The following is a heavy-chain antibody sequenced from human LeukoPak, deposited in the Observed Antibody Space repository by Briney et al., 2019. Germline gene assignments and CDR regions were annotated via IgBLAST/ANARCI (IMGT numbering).Heavy chain of an antibody. J-gene: IGHJ4*02. D-gene: IGHD2-15*01. Sequence: PSGTLSLTCAVSGGSISSSNWWSWVRQPPGKGLEWIGEIYHSGSTNYNPSLKSRVTISVDTSKNQFSLKLSSVTAADTAVYYCARGWFTPYYFDYWGQGTLVTVSS. CDR1: GGSISSSNW. CDR3: ARGWFTPYYFDY. CDR2: IYHSGST. V-gene: IGHV4-4*02.